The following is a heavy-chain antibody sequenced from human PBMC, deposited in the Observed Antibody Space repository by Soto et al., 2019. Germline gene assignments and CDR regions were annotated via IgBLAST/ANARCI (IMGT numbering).Heavy chain of an antibody. J-gene: IGHJ4*02. Sequence: GGSLRLSCAASGFTFDDYAMHWVRQAPGKGLEWVSGISWNSGSIGYADSVKGRFTISRDNAKNSLYLQMNSLRAEDTALYYCAKDGGYCSSTSCYGGYYFDYWGQGTLVTVSS. CDR2: ISWNSGSI. CDR3: AKDGGYCSSTSCYGGYYFDY. D-gene: IGHD2-2*01. CDR1: GFTFDDYA. V-gene: IGHV3-9*01.